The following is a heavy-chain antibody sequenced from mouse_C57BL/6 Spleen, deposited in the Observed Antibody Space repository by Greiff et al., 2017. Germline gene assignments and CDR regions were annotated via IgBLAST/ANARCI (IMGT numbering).Heavy chain of an antibody. CDR3: ARGDYSNLYYYAMDY. Sequence: DVHLVESGGDLVKPGGSLKLSCAASGFTFSSYGMSWVRQTPDKRLEWVATISSGGSYTYYPDSVKGRFTISRDNAKNTLYLQMSSLKSEDTAMYYCARGDYSNLYYYAMDYWGQGTSVTVSA. J-gene: IGHJ4*01. V-gene: IGHV5-6*01. CDR1: GFTFSSYG. D-gene: IGHD2-5*01. CDR2: ISSGGSYT.